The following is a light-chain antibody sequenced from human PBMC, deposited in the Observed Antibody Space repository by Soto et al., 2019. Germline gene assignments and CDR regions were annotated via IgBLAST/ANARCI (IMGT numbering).Light chain of an antibody. CDR1: HSVSPY. Sequence: EIVLTQSPGTLSLSPGEKTTISSRTSHSVSPYLAWYQHKPGQAPRLLIYGASSRATGIPDRFSGSGSGTDFTLTISRLEPEDFAVYFCQQYGSSPPVTFGPGTKVDIK. V-gene: IGKV3-20*01. CDR3: QQYGSSPPVT. J-gene: IGKJ3*01. CDR2: GAS.